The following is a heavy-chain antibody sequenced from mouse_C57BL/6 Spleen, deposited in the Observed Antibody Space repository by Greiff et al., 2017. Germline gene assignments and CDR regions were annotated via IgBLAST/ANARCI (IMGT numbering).Heavy chain of an antibody. CDR1: GYTFTRYW. CDR3: ARRGWFWYFDG. V-gene: IGHV1-61*01. D-gene: IGHD2-3*01. Sequence: QVQLQQPGAELVRPGSSVKLSCKASGYTFTRYWLDWVKQRPGQGLEWIGNMYPSDSETHYNQKFKDKATLTVDKSSSTAYMQLSSLTSEDSAVYYCARRGWFWYFDGWGTGTTVTVSS. CDR2: MYPSDSET. J-gene: IGHJ1*03.